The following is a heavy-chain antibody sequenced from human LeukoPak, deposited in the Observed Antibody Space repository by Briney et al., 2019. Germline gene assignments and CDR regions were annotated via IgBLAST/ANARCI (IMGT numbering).Heavy chain of an antibody. CDR3: AKDLNGYSYGYLPY. J-gene: IGHJ4*02. CDR2: ISGSGGST. D-gene: IGHD5-18*01. Sequence: GGSLRLSCAASGFTFSSYSMNWVRQAPRKGLEWVSAISGSGGSTYYADSVKGRFTISRDNSKNTLYLQMNSLRAEDTAVYYCAKDLNGYSYGYLPYWGQGTLVTVSS. CDR1: GFTFSSYS. V-gene: IGHV3-23*01.